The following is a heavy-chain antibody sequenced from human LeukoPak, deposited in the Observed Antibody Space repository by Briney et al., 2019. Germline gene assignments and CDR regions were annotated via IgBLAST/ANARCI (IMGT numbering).Heavy chain of an antibody. J-gene: IGHJ4*02. Sequence: PSETLSLTCTVSGGSVSGDGYYWSWIRQPPGKGLEWIGYIYYSGSTNYNPSLKSRVTISVDTSKNQFSLKLSSVTAADTAVYYCARDDYDSNGYFDYWGQGTLVTVSS. D-gene: IGHD3-22*01. CDR2: IYYSGST. CDR3: ARDDYDSNGYFDY. V-gene: IGHV4-61*08. CDR1: GGSVSGDGYY.